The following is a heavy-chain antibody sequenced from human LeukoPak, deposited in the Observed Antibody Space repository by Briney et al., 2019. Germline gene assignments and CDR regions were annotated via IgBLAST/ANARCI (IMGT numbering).Heavy chain of an antibody. Sequence: ASVKVSCKASGGTFSSYAISWVRQAPGQGLEWMGGIIPIFGTANYAQKFQGRVTITTDESTSTAYMELSSLGSEDTAVYYCARDQGAGSRYLGYYYYYYMDVWGKGTTVTVSS. CDR3: ARDQGAGSRYLGYYYYYYMDV. D-gene: IGHD6-13*01. CDR2: IIPIFGTA. V-gene: IGHV1-69*05. CDR1: GGTFSSYA. J-gene: IGHJ6*03.